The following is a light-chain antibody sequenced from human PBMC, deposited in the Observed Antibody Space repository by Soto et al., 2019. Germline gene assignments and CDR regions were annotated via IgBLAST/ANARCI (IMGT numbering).Light chain of an antibody. J-gene: IGKJ1*01. CDR3: QHYNSYSDA. CDR2: NAS. Sequence: EIRMTQSPATLSGSTGDRATITCRASQTISSKLAWYQQKPGKAPKLLIYNASTLKSGVPSRFSGSGSGTEFTLTISSLQPDDFAAYYCQHYNSYSDAFGQGTKVDIK. CDR1: QTISSK. V-gene: IGKV1-5*03.